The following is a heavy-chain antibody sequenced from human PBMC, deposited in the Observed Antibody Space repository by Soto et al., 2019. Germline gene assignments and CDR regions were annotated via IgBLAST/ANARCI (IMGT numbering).Heavy chain of an antibody. Sequence: VGSLRLSCVASGFTFGRYAMTWVRQPQGKGLECVSAISGDGESTHYADSVKGRFTISRDNPKNTLYLQMNSLRAEDTAVYYCARGGGRAGAFDYWGQGTLVTVSS. CDR3: ARGGGRAGAFDY. D-gene: IGHD6-13*01. J-gene: IGHJ4*02. CDR2: ISGDGEST. CDR1: GFTFGRYA. V-gene: IGHV3-23*01.